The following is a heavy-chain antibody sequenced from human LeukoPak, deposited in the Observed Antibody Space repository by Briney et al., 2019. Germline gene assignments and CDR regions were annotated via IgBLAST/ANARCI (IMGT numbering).Heavy chain of an antibody. V-gene: IGHV1-18*01. CDR1: GYTFTSYG. J-gene: IGHJ3*02. CDR3: AREVPPRHAFDS. Sequence: ASVKVSCKASGYTFTSYGISWVRQAPGQGLEWMGWISAYNGNTNYAQKLQGRVTMTTDTSTSTAYMELRGLRSDDTAVYYCAREVPPRHAFDSWGQGTMVTVSS. CDR2: ISAYNGNT.